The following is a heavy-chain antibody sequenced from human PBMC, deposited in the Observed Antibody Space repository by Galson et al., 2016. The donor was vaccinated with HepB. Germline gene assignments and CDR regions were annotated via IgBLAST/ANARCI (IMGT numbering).Heavy chain of an antibody. D-gene: IGHD6-13*01. J-gene: IGHJ4*02. V-gene: IGHV5-51*01. CDR3: AGFAQLVLFDY. CDR1: GYTFSDYW. Sequence: QSGAEVKKPGESLKISCKGSGYTFSDYWIAWVRQMPGKGLEWMGIIFPGDSKTRYSPSFQGQVTISADKSINTAYLEWSTLKASDTAIYYCAGFAQLVLFDYWGQGSLVTVSS. CDR2: IFPGDSKT.